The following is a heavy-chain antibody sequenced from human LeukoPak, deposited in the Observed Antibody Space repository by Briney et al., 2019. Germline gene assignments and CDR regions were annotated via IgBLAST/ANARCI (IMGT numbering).Heavy chain of an antibody. D-gene: IGHD6-6*01. CDR3: ARQLSSIAARIDY. CDR1: GYSFTSYW. CDR2: IYPGDSNT. Sequence: GAPLNISCKGSGYSFTSYWIGWVRQIPGKRLEWLEIIYPGDSNTRYSPSFQGQVTISTDKSISTAYLQLSSLKASDTAMYYCARQLSSIAARIDYWGQGTLVTVSS. J-gene: IGHJ4*02. V-gene: IGHV5-51*01.